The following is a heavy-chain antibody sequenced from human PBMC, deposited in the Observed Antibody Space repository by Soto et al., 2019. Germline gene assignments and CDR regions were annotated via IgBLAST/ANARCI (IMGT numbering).Heavy chain of an antibody. CDR3: ARGMRETLVQRPRDHYYYDGMDV. D-gene: IGHD6-25*01. J-gene: IGHJ6*02. Sequence: QVQLVQSGAEVKKPGSSVKVSCKASGGTFSSYAISWVRQAPGQGLEWMGGIIPIFGTANYAQKFQGRVTITADESTSTAYMELSSLRSEDTAVYYCARGMRETLVQRPRDHYYYDGMDVWGQGTTVTVSS. CDR1: GGTFSSYA. V-gene: IGHV1-69*01. CDR2: IIPIFGTA.